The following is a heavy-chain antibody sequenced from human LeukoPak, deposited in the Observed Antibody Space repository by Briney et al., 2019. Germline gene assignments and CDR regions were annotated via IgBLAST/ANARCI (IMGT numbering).Heavy chain of an antibody. J-gene: IGHJ4*02. D-gene: IGHD1-26*01. Sequence: SETLSLTCTVSGGSVSSGCYYWSWIRQPQGKELEWIGYNYYSGNTNYNPSLESRVSISVDTSKNKFSLKLTSVTAADTAVFYCAGGTYYYFDYWGQGTLVTVSS. CDR2: NYYSGNT. CDR1: GGSVSSGCYY. V-gene: IGHV4-61*01. CDR3: AGGTYYYFDY.